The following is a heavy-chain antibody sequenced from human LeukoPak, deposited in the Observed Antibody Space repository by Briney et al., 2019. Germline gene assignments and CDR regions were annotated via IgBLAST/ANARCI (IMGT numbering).Heavy chain of an antibody. CDR3: ARGTETFDI. J-gene: IGHJ3*02. V-gene: IGHV3-21*04. CDR2: ISSSSYI. Sequence: PGGSLRLSCAASGFTFSSYSMNWDRQAPGKGLEWVSSISSSSYIYYADSVKGRFTISRDNAKNSLFLQMNSLRVEDTAFYHCARGTETFDIWGQGTMVTVSS. CDR1: GFTFSSYS.